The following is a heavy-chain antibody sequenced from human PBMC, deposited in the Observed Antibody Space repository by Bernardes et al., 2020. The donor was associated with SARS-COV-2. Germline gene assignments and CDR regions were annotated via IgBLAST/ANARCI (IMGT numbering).Heavy chain of an antibody. V-gene: IGHV1-18*01. CDR3: ARDTYGAMSPFDY. D-gene: IGHD2-21*01. CDR2: ISVYNGNT. Sequence: ASVKVSCKASGYTFTEYGITWVRQAPGQGLEWMGWISVYNGNTNYAQKFQGRVTMTTDTSTRTAYMEVTSLRSDDTAVYYCARDTYGAMSPFDYWGQGTLVTVSS. J-gene: IGHJ4*02. CDR1: GYTFTEYG.